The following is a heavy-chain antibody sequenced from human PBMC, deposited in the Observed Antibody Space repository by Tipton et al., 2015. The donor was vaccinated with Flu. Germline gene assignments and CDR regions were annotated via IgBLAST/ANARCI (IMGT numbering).Heavy chain of an antibody. CDR1: GGSIRGYY. CDR3: ARSPGYYFDY. CDR2: VYYTGST. Sequence: TLSLTCTVSGGSIRGYYWNWIRQFPGKGLEWIGFVYYTGSTNYKSSLKSRVTISTDTSTNQVSLKMNSVIAADTAVYYCARSPGYYFDYWGQGTLVTVSS. V-gene: IGHV4-59*01. J-gene: IGHJ4*02.